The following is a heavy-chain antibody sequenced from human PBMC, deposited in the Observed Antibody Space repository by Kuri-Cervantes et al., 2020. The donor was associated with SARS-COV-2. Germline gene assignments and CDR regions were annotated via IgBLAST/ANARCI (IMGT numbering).Heavy chain of an antibody. J-gene: IGHJ6*03. CDR2: MYYSGST. CDR1: EGSISSSSYY. V-gene: IGHV4-39*01. CDR3: AGFYYYDSSCFVSNYYYMDV. Sequence: GSLRLSCALSEGSISSSSYYWGWIRQPPGKGLEWIGSMYYSGSTYYNPSLKSRLTISVDTSKNQFSLKLSSVTAADTAVYYCAGFYYYDSSCFVSNYYYMDVWGKGTTVTVSS. D-gene: IGHD3-22*01.